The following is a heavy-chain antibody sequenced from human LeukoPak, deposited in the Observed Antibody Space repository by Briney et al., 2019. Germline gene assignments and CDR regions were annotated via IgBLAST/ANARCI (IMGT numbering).Heavy chain of an antibody. D-gene: IGHD6-13*01. J-gene: IGHJ6*03. V-gene: IGHV4-34*01. CDR1: GGSFSGYY. CDR3: ASHIAAAGTRYYYYYYMDV. CDR2: INHSGST. Sequence: PSETLSLTCAVYGGSFSGYYWSWIRQPPGKGLGWIGEINHSGSTNYNPSLKSRVTISVDTSKNQFSLKLSSVTAADTAVYYCASHIAAAGTRYYYYYYMDVWGKGTTVTVSS.